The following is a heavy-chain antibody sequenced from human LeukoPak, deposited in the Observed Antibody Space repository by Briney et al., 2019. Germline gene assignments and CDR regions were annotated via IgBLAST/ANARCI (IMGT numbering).Heavy chain of an antibody. V-gene: IGHV3-33*01. CDR1: GFTFSSYG. Sequence: GRSLRLSCAASGFTFSSYGMHWVRQAPGKGLEWVAVIWYDGTNKYYADSVKGRFTISRDSSKNTLYLQMNSLRAEDTAIYYCARAAYDNSGYLTLWGQGTLVTVSS. J-gene: IGHJ4*02. CDR2: IWYDGTNK. CDR3: ARAAYDNSGYLTL. D-gene: IGHD3-22*01.